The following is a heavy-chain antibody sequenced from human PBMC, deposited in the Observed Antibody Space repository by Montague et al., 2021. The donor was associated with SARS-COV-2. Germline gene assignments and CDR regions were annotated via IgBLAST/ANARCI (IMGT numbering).Heavy chain of an antibody. CDR2: ISSSTNII. D-gene: IGHD6-6*01. Sequence: SLRLSCAASGFTFSSYSVNWVRRAPRKGLEWISYISSSTNIIYYADSVKGRFTISRDNARNSLYLQMNSLRVDDTAVYYCAKDLVLRAARPDALDVWGQGTVVTVSS. J-gene: IGHJ3*01. V-gene: IGHV3-48*04. CDR1: GFTFSSYS. CDR3: AKDLVLRAARPDALDV.